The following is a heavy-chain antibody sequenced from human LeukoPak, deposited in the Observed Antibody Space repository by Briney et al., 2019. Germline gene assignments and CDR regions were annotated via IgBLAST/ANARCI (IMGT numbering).Heavy chain of an antibody. Sequence: PGGSLRLSCAASGFTFSDYYMNWTRQAPGKGLEWISCISSSASTVYYADSVKGRFTISRDNAKNSLYLQMNSLRAEDTAVYYCASLPPYYDFWSGESYWGQGTLVTVSS. J-gene: IGHJ4*02. CDR3: ASLPPYYDFWSGESY. CDR2: ISSSASTV. V-gene: IGHV3-11*04. D-gene: IGHD3-3*01. CDR1: GFTFSDYY.